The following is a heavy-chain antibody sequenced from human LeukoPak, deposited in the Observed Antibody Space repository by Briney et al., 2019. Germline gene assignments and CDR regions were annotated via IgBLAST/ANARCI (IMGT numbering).Heavy chain of an antibody. CDR2: ITDSGFTT. D-gene: IGHD2-2*02. V-gene: IGHV3-23*01. J-gene: IGHJ4*02. CDR1: GFTFSSYA. Sequence: GGSLRLSCAASGFTFSSYAMSWVRQAPGKGPEWVSGITDSGFTTFYANSVKGRFTISRDNSKNTLYLQMNSLRAEDTAVYYCANAGFCSSTTCYNPFDHWGQGTLVTVSS. CDR3: ANAGFCSSTTCYNPFDH.